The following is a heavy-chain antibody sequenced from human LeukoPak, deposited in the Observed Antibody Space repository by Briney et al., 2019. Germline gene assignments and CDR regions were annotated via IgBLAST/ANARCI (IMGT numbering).Heavy chain of an antibody. CDR3: ARAGYYYDSSGYYVFDY. V-gene: IGHV3-21*01. D-gene: IGHD3-22*01. Sequence: GGSLRLSCAASGFTFSSYSMNWVRQAPGKGLEWVSSIGSSSSYIYYADSVKGRFTISRDNAKNSLYLQMNSLRAEDTAVYYCARAGYYYDSSGYYVFDYWGQGTLVTVSS. CDR2: IGSSSSYI. CDR1: GFTFSSYS. J-gene: IGHJ4*02.